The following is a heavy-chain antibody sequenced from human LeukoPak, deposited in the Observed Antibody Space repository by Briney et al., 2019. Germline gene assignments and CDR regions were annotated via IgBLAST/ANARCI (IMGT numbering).Heavy chain of an antibody. J-gene: IGHJ4*02. CDR2: IGWNSGTI. CDR1: GFTFDDYA. CDR3: ARGFYSGAYYVLDY. D-gene: IGHD1-26*01. V-gene: IGHV3-9*01. Sequence: GRSLRLSCAASGFTFDDYAMHWVRQAPGKGLEWVSGIGWNSGTIGYVDSVKGRFTISRDNAKNSLYLQMNSLRAEDTAFYYCARGFYSGAYYVLDYWGQGTLVTVSS.